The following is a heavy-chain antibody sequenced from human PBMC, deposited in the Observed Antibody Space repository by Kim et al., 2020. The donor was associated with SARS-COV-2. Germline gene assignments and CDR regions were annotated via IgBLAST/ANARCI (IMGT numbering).Heavy chain of an antibody. V-gene: IGHV4-39*01. D-gene: IGHD3-10*02. CDR2: ISYSGNT. Sequence: SETLSLTCTVSGGSFSSISYYWGWIRQPPVKGLEWIVSISYSGNTYYSPSLKSRVTISVDTSRNPFSLRLSSVTATDTAVYYCARHVQGLGLDSWGQGT. CDR3: ARHVQGLGLDS. J-gene: IGHJ4*02. CDR1: GGSFSSISYY.